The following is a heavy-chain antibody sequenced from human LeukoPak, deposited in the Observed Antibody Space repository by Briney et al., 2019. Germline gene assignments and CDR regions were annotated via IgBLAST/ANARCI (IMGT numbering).Heavy chain of an antibody. CDR2: IYTSGST. Sequence: SETLSLTCTVSGDSISSYYWSWIRQPAGKGLEWIGRIYTSGSTNYNPSLKSRVTMSVDTSKNQFSLKLSSVTAADTAVYYCARSLYDFWSGYYPLGYWGQGTLVTVSS. CDR3: ARSLYDFWSGYYPLGY. CDR1: GDSISSYY. V-gene: IGHV4-4*07. D-gene: IGHD3-3*01. J-gene: IGHJ4*02.